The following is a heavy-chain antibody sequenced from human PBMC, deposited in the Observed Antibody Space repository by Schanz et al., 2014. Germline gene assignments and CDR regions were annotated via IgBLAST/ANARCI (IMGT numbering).Heavy chain of an antibody. CDR3: ARDGDFDY. CDR1: GFTFSDYY. Sequence: VQLVESGGGLVQPGGSLRLSCAASGFTFSDYYMTWIRQAPGKGLEWVAIIWYDGSNKYYADSVKGRFTISRDNSKNTLFLQMSSLRAEDTAVYYCARDGDFDYWGQGTLVTVSS. CDR2: IWYDGSNK. J-gene: IGHJ4*02. V-gene: IGHV3-33*08.